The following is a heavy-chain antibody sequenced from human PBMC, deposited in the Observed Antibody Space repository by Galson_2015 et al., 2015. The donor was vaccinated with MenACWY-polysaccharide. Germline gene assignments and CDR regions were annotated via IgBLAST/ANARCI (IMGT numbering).Heavy chain of an antibody. V-gene: IGHV3-7*01. Sequence: SLRLSCAASGFTFSNYWMSWVRQAPGKGLEWVDNINQDGTVKYYVDSVKGRFTISRDNAKNSLYVQMNSLRGEDTAVYYCARVGYASSSTDYWGQGTLVTVSS. CDR3: ARVGYASSSTDY. J-gene: IGHJ4*02. CDR2: INQDGTVK. CDR1: GFTFSNYW. D-gene: IGHD6-6*01.